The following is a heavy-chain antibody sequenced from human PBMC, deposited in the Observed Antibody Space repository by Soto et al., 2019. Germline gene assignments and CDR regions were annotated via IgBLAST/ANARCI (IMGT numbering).Heavy chain of an antibody. CDR3: ARPVWFGEEGDWFDP. Sequence: QLQLQESGPGLVKPSETLSLTCTVSGGSISSSSYYWGWIRQPPGKGLEWIGSIYYSGSTYYNPSLKSRVTISVDTSKNQFSLKLSSVTAADTAVYYCARPVWFGEEGDWFDPWGQGTLVTVSS. CDR2: IYYSGST. CDR1: GGSISSSSYY. J-gene: IGHJ5*02. V-gene: IGHV4-39*01. D-gene: IGHD3-10*01.